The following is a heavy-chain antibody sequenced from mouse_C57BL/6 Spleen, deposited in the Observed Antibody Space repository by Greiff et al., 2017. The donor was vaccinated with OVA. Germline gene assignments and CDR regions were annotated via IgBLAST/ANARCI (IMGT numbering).Heavy chain of an antibody. Sequence: QVQLQQPGAELVKPGASVTLSCKASGYTFPSYWMHWVKQRPGQGLEWIGMIHPNSGSTNYNEKFKSKATLTVDKSSSTAYMQLSSLTSEDSAVYYGARYYGSSYWYFDVWGTGTTVTVSS. CDR3: ARYYGSSYWYFDV. CDR1: GYTFPSYW. V-gene: IGHV1-64*01. J-gene: IGHJ1*03. D-gene: IGHD1-1*01. CDR2: IHPNSGST.